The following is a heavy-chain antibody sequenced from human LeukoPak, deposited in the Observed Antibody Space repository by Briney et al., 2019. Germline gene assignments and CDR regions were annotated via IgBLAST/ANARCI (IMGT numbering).Heavy chain of an antibody. CDR3: ARDSTRPTTGFDP. CDR1: GYTFTSYA. V-gene: IGHV1-3*01. J-gene: IGHJ5*02. CDR2: INAGNGNT. Sequence: ASVKDSCKASGYTFTSYAMHWVRQAPGQRLEWMGWINAGNGNTKYSQKFQGRVTMTRDTSTSTVYMELSSLRSEDTAVYYCARDSTRPTTGFDPWGQGTLVTVSS. D-gene: IGHD4-17*01.